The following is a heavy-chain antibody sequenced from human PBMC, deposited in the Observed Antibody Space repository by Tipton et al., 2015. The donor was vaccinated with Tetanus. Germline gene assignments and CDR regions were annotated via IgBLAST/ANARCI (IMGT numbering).Heavy chain of an antibody. D-gene: IGHD6-19*01. CDR1: GYTFTSYG. CDR3: ARAPEYSSGWPIAY. J-gene: IGHJ4*02. CDR2: FSGYNGNT. V-gene: IGHV1-18*01. Sequence: QLVQSGAEVKKPGASVKVSCKASGYTFTSYGISWVRQAPGQGLEWMGWFSGYNGNTNYAQKLLGRVTMTTDTSTSTAYMELRSLRSDDTAVYYCARAPEYSSGWPIAYWGQGTLATVSS.